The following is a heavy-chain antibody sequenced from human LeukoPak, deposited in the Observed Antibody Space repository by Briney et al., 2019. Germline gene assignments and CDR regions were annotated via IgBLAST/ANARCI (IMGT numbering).Heavy chain of an antibody. V-gene: IGHV1-2*02. CDR1: GYTLTGYY. CDR3: ARAYYYDRDWFDP. Sequence: ASVKVSCKASGYTLTGYYMHWVRQAPGQGLEWMGWINPNSGGTNYAQKFQGRVTLTRDTSISTAYMELSRLRSDDTAVYCCARAYYYDRDWFDPWGQGTLVTVSS. J-gene: IGHJ5*02. CDR2: INPNSGGT. D-gene: IGHD3-22*01.